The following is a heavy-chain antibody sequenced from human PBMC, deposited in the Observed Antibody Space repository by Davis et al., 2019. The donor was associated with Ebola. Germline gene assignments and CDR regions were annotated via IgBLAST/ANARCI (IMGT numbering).Heavy chain of an antibody. Sequence: GESLKISCAASGFSFSSYWMSWVRQAPGKGLEWVANIKQDGSEKYYVDSVEGRFTISRDNAKNSLYLQMNSLRDEDTAVYYCARPIAAAGVLDYYYGMDVWGKGTTVTVSS. J-gene: IGHJ6*04. CDR2: IKQDGSEK. CDR3: ARPIAAAGVLDYYYGMDV. CDR1: GFSFSSYW. V-gene: IGHV3-7*01. D-gene: IGHD6-13*01.